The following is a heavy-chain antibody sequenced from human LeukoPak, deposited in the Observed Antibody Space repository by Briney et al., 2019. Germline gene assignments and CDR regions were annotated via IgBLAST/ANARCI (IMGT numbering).Heavy chain of an antibody. J-gene: IGHJ4*02. CDR2: ISYDGSNK. V-gene: IGHV3-30-3*01. Sequence: GRSLRLSCAASGFTFSSSAMHWVRQAPDKGLEWVAVISYDGSNKYYADSVMGRFTISRDNSKNTLYLQMNSLRADDTAVYYCARDRDSSGWYEGFDYWGQGTLVTVSS. CDR3: ARDRDSSGWYEGFDY. D-gene: IGHD6-19*01. CDR1: GFTFSSSA.